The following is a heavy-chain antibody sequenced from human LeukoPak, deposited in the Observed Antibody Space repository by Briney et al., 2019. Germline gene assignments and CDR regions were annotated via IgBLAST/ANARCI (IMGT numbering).Heavy chain of an antibody. CDR3: ARSIDYYDSSGYYYLFDY. Sequence: PSETLSLTCTVSGGSISSSSYYWGWIRQPPGKGLEWIGSIYYSGSTYYNPSLKSRVTISVDTSKNQFSLKPSSVTAADTAVYYCARSIDYYDSSGYYYLFDYWGQGTLVTVSS. CDR2: IYYSGST. D-gene: IGHD3-22*01. J-gene: IGHJ4*02. CDR1: GGSISSSSYY. V-gene: IGHV4-39*07.